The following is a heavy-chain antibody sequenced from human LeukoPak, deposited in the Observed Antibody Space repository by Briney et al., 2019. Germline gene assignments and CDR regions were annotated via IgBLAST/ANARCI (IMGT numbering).Heavy chain of an antibody. Sequence: GGSLRLSCAASGFSFSNYDMHWVRQAPGKGLEWVAVIWYDGSNKYYADSVKGRFTISRDNSKNTLYVQVNSLRVEDTAVYYCARGDPTVTTKQNFDYWGQGTLVTVSS. CDR1: GFSFSNYD. CDR2: IWYDGSNK. D-gene: IGHD4-17*01. J-gene: IGHJ4*02. V-gene: IGHV3-33*01. CDR3: ARGDPTVTTKQNFDY.